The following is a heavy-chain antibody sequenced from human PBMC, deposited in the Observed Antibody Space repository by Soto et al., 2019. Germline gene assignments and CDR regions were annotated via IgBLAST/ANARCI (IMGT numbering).Heavy chain of an antibody. CDR1: GGSISSGDYY. CDR2: IYYSGST. Sequence: SETLSLTCTVSGGSISSGDYYWSWIRQPPGKGLEWIGYIYYSGSTYYNPSLKSRVTISVDTSKNQFSLKLSSVTAADTAVYYCARAVSRAAQLDYFDYWGQGTLVTVSS. D-gene: IGHD6-13*01. V-gene: IGHV4-30-4*01. CDR3: ARAVSRAAQLDYFDY. J-gene: IGHJ4*02.